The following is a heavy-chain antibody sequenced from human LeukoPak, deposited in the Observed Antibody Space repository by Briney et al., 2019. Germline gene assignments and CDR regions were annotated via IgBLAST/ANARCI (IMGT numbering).Heavy chain of an antibody. Sequence: GGSLRLSCAASGFTFSSYAMHWVRQAPGKGLEWVAVISYDGSNKYYADSVKGRFTISRDNAKNSLYLQMNSLRAEDTAVYYCARDRDGPDYWGQGTLVTVSS. J-gene: IGHJ4*02. CDR3: ARDRDGPDY. V-gene: IGHV3-30-3*01. CDR1: GFTFSSYA. D-gene: IGHD5-24*01. CDR2: ISYDGSNK.